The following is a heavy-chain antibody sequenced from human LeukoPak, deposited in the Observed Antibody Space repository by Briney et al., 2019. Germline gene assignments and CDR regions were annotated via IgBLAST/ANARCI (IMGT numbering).Heavy chain of an antibody. D-gene: IGHD3-10*01. J-gene: IGHJ4*02. Sequence: GGSQRLSCAASGFTFSSYAMSWVRQAPGKGLEWVSGISGSGGSTYYADSVKGRFTISRDNSKNTLYLQMNSLRAEDTAVYYCAKQVVRGVIITSFDYWGQGTLVTVSS. CDR1: GFTFSSYA. CDR2: ISGSGGST. V-gene: IGHV3-23*01. CDR3: AKQVVRGVIITSFDY.